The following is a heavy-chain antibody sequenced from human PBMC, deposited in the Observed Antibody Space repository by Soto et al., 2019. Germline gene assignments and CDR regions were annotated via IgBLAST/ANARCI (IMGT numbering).Heavy chain of an antibody. D-gene: IGHD6-19*01. Sequence: PSETLSLTCAVYGGSFSGYYWSWIRQPPGKGLEWIGEINHSGSTNYNPSLKSRVTISVDTSKNQFSLKLSSVTAADTAVYYCARDKIAVASLFDYWGQGTLVTVSS. CDR2: INHSGST. J-gene: IGHJ4*02. V-gene: IGHV4-34*01. CDR1: GGSFSGYY. CDR3: ARDKIAVASLFDY.